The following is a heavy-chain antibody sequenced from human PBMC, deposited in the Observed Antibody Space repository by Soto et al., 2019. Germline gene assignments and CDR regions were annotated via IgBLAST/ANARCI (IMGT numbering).Heavy chain of an antibody. J-gene: IGHJ6*02. CDR1: GYTLTELS. Sequence: ASVKVSCKVSGYTLTELSMHWVRQAPGKGLEWMGGFDPEDGETIYAQKFQGRVTMTEDTSTDTAYMELSSLRSEDTAVYYCATENNYPNHSNSKEYYGMDVWGQGTTVTVSS. D-gene: IGHD4-4*01. V-gene: IGHV1-24*01. CDR2: FDPEDGET. CDR3: ATENNYPNHSNSKEYYGMDV.